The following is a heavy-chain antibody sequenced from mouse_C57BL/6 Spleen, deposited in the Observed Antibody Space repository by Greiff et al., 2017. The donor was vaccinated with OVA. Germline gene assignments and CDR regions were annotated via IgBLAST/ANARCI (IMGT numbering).Heavy chain of an antibody. J-gene: IGHJ1*03. Sequence: EVKLQQSGPVLVKPGASVKMSCKASGYTFTDYYMNWVKQSHGKSLEWIGVINPYNGGTSYNQKFKGKATLTVDKSSSTAYMELNSLTSEDSAVYYCARSRTITTVVARYFDVWGTGTTVTVSS. CDR1: GYTFTDYY. CDR3: ARSRTITTVVARYFDV. V-gene: IGHV1-19*01. CDR2: INPYNGGT. D-gene: IGHD1-1*01.